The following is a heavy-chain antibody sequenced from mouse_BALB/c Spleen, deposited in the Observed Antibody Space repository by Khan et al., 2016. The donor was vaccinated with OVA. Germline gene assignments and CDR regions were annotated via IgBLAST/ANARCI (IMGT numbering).Heavy chain of an antibody. CDR3: ARFFCNYGWYFDV. D-gene: IGHD2-1*01. CDR2: IWAGGRT. CDR1: GFSLTNYG. Sequence: QVQLKESGPAMVAPSQSLSITCTVSGFSLTNYGVHWVRQPPGKGLEWLGLIWAGGRTNYNSALMSRLSISKDNSKSQVFLKMNSLQADDTAIYFCARFFCNYGWYFDVWGAGTTVTVSS. V-gene: IGHV2-9*02. J-gene: IGHJ1*01.